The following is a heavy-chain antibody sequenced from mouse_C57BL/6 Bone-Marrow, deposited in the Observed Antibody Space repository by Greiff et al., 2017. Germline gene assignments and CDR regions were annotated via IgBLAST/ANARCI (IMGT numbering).Heavy chain of an antibody. V-gene: IGHV1-64*01. J-gene: IGHJ2*01. CDR2: IHPNSGST. D-gene: IGHD2-1*01. Sequence: QVQLQQPGAELVKPGASVKLSCKASGYTFTSYWMHWVQQRPGQGLEWIGMIHPNSGSTNYNEKFKSKATLTVDNSSSTAYMQLSSLTSEASAVYYCARGEYYYGNSGGFFDYWGQGTTLTVSS. CDR3: ARGEYYYGNSGGFFDY. CDR1: GYTFTSYW.